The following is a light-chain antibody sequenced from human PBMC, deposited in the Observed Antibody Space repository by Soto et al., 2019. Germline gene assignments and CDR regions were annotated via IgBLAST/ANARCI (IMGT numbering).Light chain of an antibody. CDR2: GTS. CDR3: QQYNNWPFT. V-gene: IGKV3-15*01. J-gene: IGKJ3*01. Sequence: EIVMTQSPATLSVSPGERATLSCRASQSVSSNLAWYQQKPGQAPRLLIYGTSTRATGIPARFGGSGSGTEFTLTLSSLQCEDFAVYYCQQYNNWPFTFGPGTKVDIK. CDR1: QSVSSN.